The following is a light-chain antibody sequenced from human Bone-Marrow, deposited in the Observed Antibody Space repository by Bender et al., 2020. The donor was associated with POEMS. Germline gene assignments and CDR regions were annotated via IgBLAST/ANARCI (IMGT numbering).Light chain of an antibody. CDR3: SSPTVNNNYA. V-gene: IGLV2-8*01. J-gene: IGLJ1*01. Sequence: QSALTQPASVSGSPGQSITLSCTRASSDVANYNYVSWYQQYPGKAPKIMIYEVNKRPSGVPDRFSGSKSGNTASLTVSGLQAEDEADYYCSSPTVNNNYAFGTGTKVTVL. CDR1: SSDVANYNY. CDR2: EVN.